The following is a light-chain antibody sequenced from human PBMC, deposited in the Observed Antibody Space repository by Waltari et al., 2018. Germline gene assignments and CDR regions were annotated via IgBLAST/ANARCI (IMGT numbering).Light chain of an antibody. Sequence: QSVLTQPPSVSGAPGHSVTLSCTGTISDVGGYDFVSWYQQDPGKAPKLLIFDVTKRPSGVPSRFSASKSGNTASLTISGLQAEDEADYYCCSYAVTSSSYVFGGGTKVIV. J-gene: IGLJ1*01. CDR3: CSYAVTSSSYV. CDR2: DVT. CDR1: ISDVGGYDF. V-gene: IGLV2-11*01.